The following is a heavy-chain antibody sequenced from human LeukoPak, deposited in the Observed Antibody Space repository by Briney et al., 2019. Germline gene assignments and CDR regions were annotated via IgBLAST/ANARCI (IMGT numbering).Heavy chain of an antibody. Sequence: SETLSLTCTVSGGSISSYYWSWIRQPAGKGLEWIGRIYTSGSTNYNPSLKSRVTMSVDTSKNRFSLKLSSVTAADTAVYYCASTTRHADWFDPWGQGTLVTVSS. J-gene: IGHJ5*02. D-gene: IGHD1-26*01. CDR1: GGSISSYY. CDR3: ASTTRHADWFDP. CDR2: IYTSGST. V-gene: IGHV4-4*07.